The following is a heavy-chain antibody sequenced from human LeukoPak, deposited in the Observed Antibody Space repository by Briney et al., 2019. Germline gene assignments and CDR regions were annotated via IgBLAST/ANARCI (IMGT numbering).Heavy chain of an antibody. CDR1: GGTFSSYA. CDR3: ARDRSRVVRGATRKYNWFDP. V-gene: IGHV1-69*05. Sequence: SVKVSCKASGGTFSSYAISWVRQAPGQGLEWMGGIIPIFGTANYAQKFQGRVTITTDESTSTAYMELSSLRSEDTAVYYCARDRSRVVRGATRKYNWFDPWGQGTLVTVSS. CDR2: IIPIFGTA. J-gene: IGHJ5*02. D-gene: IGHD1-26*01.